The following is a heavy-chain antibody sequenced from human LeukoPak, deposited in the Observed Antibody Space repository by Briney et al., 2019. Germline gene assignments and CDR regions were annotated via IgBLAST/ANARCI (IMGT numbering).Heavy chain of an antibody. CDR3: ARDIGGTTSDY. CDR1: GYTFTSYG. CDR2: ISTCNGNA. V-gene: IGHV1-18*01. J-gene: IGHJ4*02. D-gene: IGHD2-2*01. Sequence: ASVKVSCKASGYTFTSYGISWVRQAPGQGLEWMGWISTCNGNANYAQRLQGRVTMTTDTSTSTAYMELTSLRSDDTALYYCARDIGGTTSDYWGQGTLVTVSS.